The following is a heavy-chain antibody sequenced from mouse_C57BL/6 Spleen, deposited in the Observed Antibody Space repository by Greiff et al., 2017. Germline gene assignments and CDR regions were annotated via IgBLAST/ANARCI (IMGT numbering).Heavy chain of an antibody. D-gene: IGHD1-1*01. V-gene: IGHV1-62-2*01. Sequence: QVQLQQSGAELVKPGASVKLSCKASGYTFTESTIHWVKQRSGQGLEWIGWFYPGSGSIKYNEKFKDKAALTADKSSSTVYMELSRLTSEDSAVYVCARHDCYGSRDWYCDVWGTGTTVTVSS. CDR2: FYPGSGSI. CDR3: ARHDCYGSRDWYCDV. CDR1: GYTFTEST. J-gene: IGHJ1*03.